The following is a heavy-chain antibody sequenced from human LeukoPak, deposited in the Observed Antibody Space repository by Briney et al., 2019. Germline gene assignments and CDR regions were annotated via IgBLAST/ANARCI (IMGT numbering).Heavy chain of an antibody. CDR3: ARGCSTSCHSPGKYYYAMDA. V-gene: IGHV3-11*01. Sequence: PGGSLRLSCAASGFTFSDYYMSWIRQAPGKGLEWLSYISRSGSTIYYAASVKGRFTISRDSANNSLYLQMDSLRAEDTAVYYCARGCSTSCHSPGKYYYAMDAWGRGTTVTVSS. CDR2: ISRSGSTI. CDR1: GFTFSDYY. D-gene: IGHD2-2*01. J-gene: IGHJ6*02.